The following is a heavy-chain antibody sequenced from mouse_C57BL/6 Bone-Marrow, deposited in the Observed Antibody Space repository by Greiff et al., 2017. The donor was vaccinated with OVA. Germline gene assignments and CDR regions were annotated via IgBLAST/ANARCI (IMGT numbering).Heavy chain of an antibody. D-gene: IGHD2-5*01. CDR2: IWTGGGT. CDR1: GFSLTSYA. V-gene: IGHV2-9-1*01. Sequence: VKLMESGPGLVAPSQSLSITCTVSGFSLTSYAISWVRQPPGKGLEWLGVIWTGGGTNYNSALKSRLSISKDNSKSQVFLKMNSLQTDDTARYYCARNYYSNYVPWYFDVWGTGTTVTVSS. CDR3: ARNYYSNYVPWYFDV. J-gene: IGHJ1*03.